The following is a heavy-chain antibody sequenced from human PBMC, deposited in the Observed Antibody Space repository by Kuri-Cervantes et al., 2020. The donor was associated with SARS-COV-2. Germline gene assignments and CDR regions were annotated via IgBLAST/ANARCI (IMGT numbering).Heavy chain of an antibody. D-gene: IGHD1-7*01. CDR1: GGSISSSSYY. CDR3: VSTETGNTNWFDP. Sequence: ESLKISCTVSGGSISSSSYYWGWIRQPPGKGLEWIGSIYYSGSTYYNPSLKSRVTISVDTSKNQFSLKLSSVTAADTAVYYCVSTETGNTNWFDPWGQGTLVTVSS. CDR2: IYYSGST. J-gene: IGHJ5*02. V-gene: IGHV4-39*01.